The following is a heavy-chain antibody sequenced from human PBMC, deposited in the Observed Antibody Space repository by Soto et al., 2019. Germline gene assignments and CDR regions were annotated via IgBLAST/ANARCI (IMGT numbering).Heavy chain of an antibody. J-gene: IGHJ5*01. V-gene: IGHV2-5*02. Sequence: QITLKESGPPLVKPTQTLTLTCTFSGFSLSTSGVAVGWIRQPPGRALEWLALIYWDDDKRYSPSLKSRLSITKDTSKDQVVLTMTNIDPVDTATYYCAHRREQLVSWGQGTLVTVSS. CDR3: AHRREQLVS. D-gene: IGHD1-26*01. CDR2: IYWDDDK. CDR1: GFSLSTSGVA.